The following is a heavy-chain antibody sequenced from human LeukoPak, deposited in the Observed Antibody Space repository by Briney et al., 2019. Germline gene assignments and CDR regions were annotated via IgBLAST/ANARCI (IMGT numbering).Heavy chain of an antibody. CDR1: GGSISSSSYY. Sequence: PSETLSLTCAVSGGSISSSSYYWGWIRQPPGKGLEWIGSIYYSGSTYYNPSPKSRVTISVDTSKNQFSLKLSSVTAADTAVYYCARLERSKYYYDSSGYYFAGGMDVWGQGTTVTVSS. CDR3: ARLERSKYYYDSSGYYFAGGMDV. CDR2: IYYSGST. V-gene: IGHV4-39*01. J-gene: IGHJ6*02. D-gene: IGHD3-22*01.